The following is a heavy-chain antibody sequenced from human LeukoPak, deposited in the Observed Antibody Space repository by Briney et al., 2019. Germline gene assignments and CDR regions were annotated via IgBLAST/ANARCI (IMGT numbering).Heavy chain of an antibody. J-gene: IGHJ5*02. CDR3: TYLRTPYYNDKWLDP. Sequence: GGSLRLSCAVSGFTITSWSMNWARQAPGKGLEWLSYISSGSSPIYYADSVKGRFTISRDDAQNLVYLQMNSLRAEDTAVYYCTYLRTPYYNDKWLDPWGQGALVTVSS. D-gene: IGHD3-10*01. CDR1: GFTITSWS. CDR2: ISSGSSPI. V-gene: IGHV3-48*04.